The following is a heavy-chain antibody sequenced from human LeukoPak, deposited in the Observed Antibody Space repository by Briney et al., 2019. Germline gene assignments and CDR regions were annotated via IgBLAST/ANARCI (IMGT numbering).Heavy chain of an antibody. V-gene: IGHV3-21*01. D-gene: IGHD3-9*01. CDR1: GFTVSSNY. CDR2: ISSSSTYI. Sequence: PGGSLRLSCAASGFTVSSNYMSWVRQAPGKGLEWVSYISSSSTYIFYADSVTGRFTISRDNAKNSLYLQMNSLRAEDTAVYYCARVSYYDILTAYSPYCFDYWGQGTLVTVSS. J-gene: IGHJ4*02. CDR3: ARVSYYDILTAYSPYCFDY.